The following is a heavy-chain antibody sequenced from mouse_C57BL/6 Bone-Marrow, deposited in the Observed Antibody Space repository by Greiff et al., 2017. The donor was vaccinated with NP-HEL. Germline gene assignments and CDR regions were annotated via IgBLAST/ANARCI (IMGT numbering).Heavy chain of an antibody. J-gene: IGHJ2*01. V-gene: IGHV1-64*01. Sequence: VQLQQPGAELVKPGASVKLSCKASGSTFTSYWMHWVKQRPGQGLEWIGMIHPNSGSTNYNEKFKSKATLTVDKSSSTAYMQLSSLTSEDSAVYYCARSEGYYFDYWGQGTTLTVSS. CDR1: GSTFTSYW. CDR3: ARSEGYYFDY. CDR2: IHPNSGST.